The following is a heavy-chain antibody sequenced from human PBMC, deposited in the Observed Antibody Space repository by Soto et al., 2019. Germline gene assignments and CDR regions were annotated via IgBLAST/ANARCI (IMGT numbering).Heavy chain of an antibody. J-gene: IGHJ4*02. V-gene: IGHV1-58*01. CDR1: GFTFTSSA. CDR3: AADIMVRGVIILDY. D-gene: IGHD3-10*01. Sequence: ASVKVSCKASGFTFTSSAVQWVRQARGQRLEWIGWIVVGSGNTNYAQKFQERVTITRDMSTSTAYMELSSLRSEDTAVYYCAADIMVRGVIILDYWGQGTLVTVSS. CDR2: IVVGSGNT.